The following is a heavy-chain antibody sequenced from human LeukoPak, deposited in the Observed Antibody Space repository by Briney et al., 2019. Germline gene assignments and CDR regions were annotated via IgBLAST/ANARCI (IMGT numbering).Heavy chain of an antibody. D-gene: IGHD4-17*01. V-gene: IGHV3-21*01. CDR1: GFTFSSYS. J-gene: IGHJ4*02. Sequence: GGSLRLPCAASGFTFSSYSMNWVRQAPGKGLEWVSSISSSSSYIYYADSVKGRFTISRDNAKNSLYLQMNSLRAEDTAVYYCATQGYGDYVYWGQGTLVTVSS. CDR2: ISSSSSYI. CDR3: ATQGYGDYVY.